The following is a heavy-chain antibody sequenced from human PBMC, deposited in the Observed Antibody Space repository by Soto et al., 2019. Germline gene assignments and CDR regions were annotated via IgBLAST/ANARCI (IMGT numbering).Heavy chain of an antibody. CDR3: AHRPCGYSYHFDY. V-gene: IGHV2-5*02. Sequence: QITLKESGPTLVKPTQTLTLTCTFSGFSLTTRGVGVGWIRQPPGKALEWLALIYWDDDEGYSPSLKSRLTITKYTFTNQVVLTLTYMDPVHTATYYRAHRPCGYSYHFDYWGQGTLVTVSS. D-gene: IGHD5-18*01. CDR1: GFSLTTRGVG. J-gene: IGHJ4*02. CDR2: IYWDDDE.